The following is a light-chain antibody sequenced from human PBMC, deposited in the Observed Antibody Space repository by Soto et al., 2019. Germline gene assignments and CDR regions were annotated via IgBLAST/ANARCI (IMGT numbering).Light chain of an antibody. V-gene: IGKV1-39*01. CDR3: QQSNNFPYT. CDR2: GTS. J-gene: IGKJ2*01. Sequence: DIQMTQSPSSLSASVGDRVTITCRALESISSFLNWYQQRPGKAPKLLIYGTSSLLSGVPSRFSGSGSGTDFTLTISSLQPEDFATYYCQQSNNFPYTFGQGTKLEIK. CDR1: ESISSF.